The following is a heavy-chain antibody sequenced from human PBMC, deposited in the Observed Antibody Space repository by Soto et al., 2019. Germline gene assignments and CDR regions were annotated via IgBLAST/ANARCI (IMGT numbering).Heavy chain of an antibody. CDR1: GFTFSNAW. V-gene: IGHV3-15*01. D-gene: IGHD3-9*01. CDR3: TTDLVSDYDILTGSFDY. CDR2: IKSKTDGGTT. J-gene: IGHJ4*02. Sequence: GGSLRLSCAASGFTFSNAWMSWVRQAPGKGLEWVGRIKSKTDGGTTDYAAPVKGRFTISRDDSKNTLYLQMNSLKTEDTAVYYCTTDLVSDYDILTGSFDYWGQGTLVTVSS.